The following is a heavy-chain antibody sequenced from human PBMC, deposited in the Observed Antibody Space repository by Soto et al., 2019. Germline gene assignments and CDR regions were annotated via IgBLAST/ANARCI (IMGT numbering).Heavy chain of an antibody. V-gene: IGHV1-69*12. Sequence: QVQLVQSGAEVKKPGSSVKVSCKASGGTFSSYAISWVRQAPGQGLEWMGGIIPIFGTADYAQKFQGRVTITAHESTSAAYMELSSVRSEDTAVYYCARDGGVYDYRPFDYWGQGTLVTVSS. J-gene: IGHJ4*02. D-gene: IGHD4-17*01. CDR3: ARDGGVYDYRPFDY. CDR2: IIPIFGTA. CDR1: GGTFSSYA.